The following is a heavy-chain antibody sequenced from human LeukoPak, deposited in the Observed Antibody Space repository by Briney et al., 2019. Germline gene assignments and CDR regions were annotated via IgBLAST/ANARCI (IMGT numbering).Heavy chain of an antibody. D-gene: IGHD3-10*01. CDR1: GGSISSGGYS. J-gene: IGHJ4*02. V-gene: IGHV4-30-4*07. Sequence: KTSETLSLTCAVSGGSISSGGYSWSWIRQPPGKGLEWIGYIYYSGSTYYNPSLKSRVTISVDTSKNQFSLKLSSVTAADTAVYYCARASMVRGANFDYWGQGTLVTVSS. CDR2: IYYSGST. CDR3: ARASMVRGANFDY.